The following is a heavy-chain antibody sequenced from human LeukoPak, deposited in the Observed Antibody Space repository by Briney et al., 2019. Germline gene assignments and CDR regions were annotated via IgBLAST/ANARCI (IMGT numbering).Heavy chain of an antibody. Sequence: GGSLRLSCAASGFIFSNYWMSWVRQAPGKGLEWVANIKQDGSEKPYVDSVTGRFTISRDNAKNSLYLQMNSLRAEDTAVYYCAREISSWYRTEGRFDPWGQGTLVTVSS. CDR3: AREISSWYRTEGRFDP. V-gene: IGHV3-7*01. CDR1: GFIFSNYW. J-gene: IGHJ5*02. D-gene: IGHD6-13*01. CDR2: IKQDGSEK.